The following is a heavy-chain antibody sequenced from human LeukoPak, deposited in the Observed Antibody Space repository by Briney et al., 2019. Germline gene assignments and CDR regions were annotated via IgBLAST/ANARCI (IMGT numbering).Heavy chain of an antibody. CDR3: TSGLRGNRHY. CDR1: GFTLSSYW. Sequence: GGSLRLSSAASGFTLSSYWMHGLRQAPGKGLVWVSRVNPDGSGTDYADSVKGRFTISRDNAKNTLFLQMNSLRADDTAVYFCTSGLRGNRHYWGQGTLVTVSS. D-gene: IGHD1-26*01. V-gene: IGHV3-74*01. J-gene: IGHJ4*02. CDR2: VNPDGSGT.